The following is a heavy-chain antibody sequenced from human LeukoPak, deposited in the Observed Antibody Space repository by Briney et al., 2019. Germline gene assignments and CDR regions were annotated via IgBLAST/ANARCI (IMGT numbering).Heavy chain of an antibody. D-gene: IGHD4-11*01. V-gene: IGHV4-61*02. CDR3: ARANRVTTGYYYYYMDV. J-gene: IGHJ6*03. CDR2: IYTSGST. CDR1: GGSISSGSYY. Sequence: SETLSLTCTVSGGSISSGSYYWSWIRQPAGKGLEWIGRIYTSGSTNYNPSLKSRVTISVDTSKNQFSLKLSSVTAADTAVYYCARANRVTTGYYYYYMDVWGKGTTVTVSS.